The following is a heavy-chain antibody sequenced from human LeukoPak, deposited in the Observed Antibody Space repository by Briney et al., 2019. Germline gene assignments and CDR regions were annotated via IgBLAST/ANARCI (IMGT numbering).Heavy chain of an antibody. CDR2: ISGSGGST. CDR3: AKFNGYYPYPSNFDY. Sequence: GGSLRLSCAASGFTFSSYTMSWVRQAPGKGLEWVSAISGSGGSTYYADSVKGRFTIFRDNSKNTLYLQMNSLRAEDTAVYYCAKFNGYYPYPSNFDYWGQGTLVTVSS. CDR1: GFTFSSYT. J-gene: IGHJ4*02. D-gene: IGHD3-22*01. V-gene: IGHV3-23*01.